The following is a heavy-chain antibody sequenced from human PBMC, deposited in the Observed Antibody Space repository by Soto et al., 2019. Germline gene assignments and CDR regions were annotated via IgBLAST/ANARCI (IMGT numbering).Heavy chain of an antibody. V-gene: IGHV4-39*07. CDR3: ARYKSNYYYGMDV. D-gene: IGHD1-20*01. Sequence: SDTLSLTCTVSGGSISSSSYYWDWIRQPPGKGLEWIGSIYYSGSTYYNPSLKSRVTISVDTSKNQFSLKLSSVTAADTAVYYCARYKSNYYYGMDVWGQGTTVT. J-gene: IGHJ6*02. CDR1: GGSISSSSYY. CDR2: IYYSGST.